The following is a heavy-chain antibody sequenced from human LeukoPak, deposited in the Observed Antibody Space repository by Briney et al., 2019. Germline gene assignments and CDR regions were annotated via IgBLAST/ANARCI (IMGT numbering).Heavy chain of an antibody. CDR2: INPNSGGT. J-gene: IGHJ4*02. V-gene: IGHV1-2*02. Sequence: APVKVSCKASGYTFTDYYTHWVRQAPGQGLEWMGCINPNSGGTNYAQKFQGRVTMTRDTSINTAYMELSSLRSDDTAVYYCARDGRSGWHYFDHWGQGTLVTVSS. D-gene: IGHD6-19*01. CDR3: ARDGRSGWHYFDH. CDR1: GYTFTDYY.